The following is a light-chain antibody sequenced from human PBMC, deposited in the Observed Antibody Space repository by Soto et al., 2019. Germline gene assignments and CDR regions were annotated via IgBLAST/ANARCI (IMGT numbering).Light chain of an antibody. V-gene: IGLV2-14*01. CDR2: EVS. J-gene: IGLJ1*01. CDR3: SSYTSSSNYV. Sequence: QSVLTQPASVSGSPGQSITISCTGTSSDVGGYNYVSWYQQHAGKAPKLMIYEVSNRPSGVSNRFSGSKSDNTASLTISGRQDEDEADYYCSSYTSSSNYVFGTGTKVTVL. CDR1: SSDVGGYNY.